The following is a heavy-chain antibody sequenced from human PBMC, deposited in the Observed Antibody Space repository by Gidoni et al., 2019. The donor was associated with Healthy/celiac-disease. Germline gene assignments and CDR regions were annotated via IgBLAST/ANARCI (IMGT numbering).Heavy chain of an antibody. V-gene: IGHV3-15*01. CDR2: IKSKTEGGTT. CDR3: TTPLSGSYYELYYYYGMDV. D-gene: IGHD1-26*01. CDR1: GFTLRNAW. J-gene: IGHJ6*02. Sequence: EVQLVESGGGLVKPGGSLRLACAASGFTLRNAWMSWVRQAPGKGLEWVGRIKSKTEGGTTDYAAPVKGRFTISRDDSKNTLYLQMNSLKTEDTAVYYCTTPLSGSYYELYYYYGMDVWGQGTTVTVSS.